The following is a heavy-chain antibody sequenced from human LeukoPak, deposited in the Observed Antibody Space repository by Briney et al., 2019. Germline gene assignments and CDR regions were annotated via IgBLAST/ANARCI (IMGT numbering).Heavy chain of an antibody. Sequence: GGSLRLSCAASGFTFSSYAMSWVRQAPGKGLEWVSAISGSGGSTYYADSVKGRFTISRANSKNTLYLQMNSLTADDTASYYCAKDNFAASLVDLGGQGTTDSVS. CDR1: GFTFSSYA. V-gene: IGHV3-23*01. J-gene: IGHJ6*02. CDR3: AKDNFAASLVDL. CDR2: ISGSGGST. D-gene: IGHD2-8*02.